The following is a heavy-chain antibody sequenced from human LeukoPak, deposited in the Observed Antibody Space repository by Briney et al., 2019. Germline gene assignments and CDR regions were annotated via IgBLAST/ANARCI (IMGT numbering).Heavy chain of an antibody. D-gene: IGHD6-13*01. J-gene: IGHJ3*02. CDR3: TTEGIAAAVGAFDI. CDR2: IKSKTDGGTT. V-gene: IGHV3-15*01. CDR1: GFTFSNAW. Sequence: KTGGSLRLSCAASGFTFSNAWMSWVRQAPGKGLEWVGRIKSKTDGGTTDYAAPVKGRFTISRDDSKNTLYLQMNSLKTEDTAVYYCTTEGIAAAVGAFDIWGQGTMVTVSS.